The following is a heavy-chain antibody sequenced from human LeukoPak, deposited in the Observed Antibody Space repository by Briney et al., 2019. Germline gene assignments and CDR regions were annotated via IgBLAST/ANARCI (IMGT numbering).Heavy chain of an antibody. CDR1: GDSVSSNSS. D-gene: IGHD6-13*01. CDR2: TYYRSKWYN. Sequence: SQTLSLTCAISGDSVSSNSSWNWLRQSPSRGLEWLGRTYYRSKWYNDYVVSVKSRVNINPDTSKNQFSLQLNSVTPEDTAVYYCARGGGEAAAGSNRFDPWGQGTLVTVSS. CDR3: ARGGGEAAAGSNRFDP. J-gene: IGHJ5*02. V-gene: IGHV6-1*01.